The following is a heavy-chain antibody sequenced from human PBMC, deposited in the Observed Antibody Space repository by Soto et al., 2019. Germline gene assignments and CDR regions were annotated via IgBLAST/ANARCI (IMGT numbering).Heavy chain of an antibody. CDR2: IYYDGRS. J-gene: IGHJ6*02. V-gene: IGHV4-31*03. D-gene: IGHD3-10*01. CDR1: GDSISRNGYF. Sequence: QVQLQESGPGLVKPSQTLSLTCSVSGDSISRNGYFCTWIRQHPGKGLEWIGYIYYDGRSYYTPYLKSRVIISVDTSKNQFSLNLTAVTAAVTAVYYCARGTMIRGPVYYYAMDVWGQGPTVTVSS. CDR3: ARGTMIRGPVYYYAMDV.